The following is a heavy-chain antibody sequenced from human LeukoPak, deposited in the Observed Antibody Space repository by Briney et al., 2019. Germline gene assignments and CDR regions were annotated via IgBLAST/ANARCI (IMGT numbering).Heavy chain of an antibody. CDR2: INPSGGST. D-gene: IGHD6-13*01. J-gene: IGHJ5*02. Sequence: ASVKVSCKASGYTFTNSYLHWVRQAPGQGLEWMGIINPSGGSTSYAQKFQGRITMTRDTSTSTVYMELSSLESDDTAAYYCATEPGYNSTWGQGTLVTISS. CDR3: ATEPGYNST. V-gene: IGHV1-46*01. CDR1: GYTFTNSY.